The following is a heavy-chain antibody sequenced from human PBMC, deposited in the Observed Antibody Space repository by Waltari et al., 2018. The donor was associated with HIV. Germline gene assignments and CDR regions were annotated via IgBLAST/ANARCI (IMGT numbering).Heavy chain of an antibody. Sequence: QVQLVQSGAEVKKPGASVKVSCKASGYTFSNYGISWVRPAPGQGLEWMGWRPAYNGNTNDAQKLQGRVTMTTDTSTSTAYMGLRRLRSDDTAVYYCARGLDTLTDYYTVDYWGQGTLVTVSS. CDR2: RPAYNGNT. CDR1: GYTFSNYG. J-gene: IGHJ4*02. V-gene: IGHV1-18*01. D-gene: IGHD3-9*01. CDR3: ARGLDTLTDYYTVDY.